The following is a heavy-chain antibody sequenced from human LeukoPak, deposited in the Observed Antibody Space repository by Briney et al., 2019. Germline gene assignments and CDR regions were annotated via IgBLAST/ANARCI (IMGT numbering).Heavy chain of an antibody. Sequence: PGRFLRLSCAASGFIFTNFAMHWVRQAPGKGLEWVAVISNDERNKYYAESVKGRFTISRDNSNSMVYLQMTSLRLEDTAVYYCARPSPPGDGYNPSDQWGQGSLVIVSS. CDR1: GFIFTNFA. CDR2: ISNDERNK. J-gene: IGHJ4*02. CDR3: ARPSPPGDGYNPSDQ. V-gene: IGHV3-30*04. D-gene: IGHD5-24*01.